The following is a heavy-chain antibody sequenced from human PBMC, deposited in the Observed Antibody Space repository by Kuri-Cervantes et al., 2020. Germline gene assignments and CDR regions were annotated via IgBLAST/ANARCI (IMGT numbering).Heavy chain of an antibody. Sequence: ASVKVSCKASGYTFTSYYMHWVRQAPGQGLEWMGIINPSGGSTSYAQKFQGRVTMTRDTSTSTVYMELSSLRSEDTAVYYCARHDTILRGVMTGGAFDIWGQGTKVTVSS. CDR2: INPSGGST. CDR1: GYTFTSYY. V-gene: IGHV1-46*01. D-gene: IGHD3-10*01. CDR3: ARHDTILRGVMTGGAFDI. J-gene: IGHJ3*02.